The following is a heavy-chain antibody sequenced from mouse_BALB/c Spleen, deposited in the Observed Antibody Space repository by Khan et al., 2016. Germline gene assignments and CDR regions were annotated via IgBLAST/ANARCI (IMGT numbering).Heavy chain of an antibody. Sequence: EVQLQESGPDLVKPSQSLSLTCTVTVYSITSGYSWHWIRQFPGNKLEWMGYTHYSGSTNYNSSLKSRISITRDTPKDQIFRQLDSVTTEATATDYCASYGYYAIDYWGQGTSVTVSS. CDR2: THYSGST. V-gene: IGHV3-1*02. CDR3: ASYGYYAIDY. CDR1: VYSITSGYS. D-gene: IGHD1-1*02. J-gene: IGHJ4*01.